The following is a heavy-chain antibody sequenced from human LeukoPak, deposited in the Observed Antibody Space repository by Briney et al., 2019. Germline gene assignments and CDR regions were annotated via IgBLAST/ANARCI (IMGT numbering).Heavy chain of an antibody. J-gene: IGHJ4*02. CDR1: GFTFSTYS. CDR3: ARREVGATLGD. CDR2: ISSGSSYI. D-gene: IGHD1-26*01. Sequence: GGSLRLSCAASGFTFSTYSMDWVRQAPGKGLEWVSSISSGSSYIYYAGSVKGRFTISRDNAKNSLYLQMNSLRAEDTAVYYCARREVGATLGDWGQGTLVTVSS. V-gene: IGHV3-21*01.